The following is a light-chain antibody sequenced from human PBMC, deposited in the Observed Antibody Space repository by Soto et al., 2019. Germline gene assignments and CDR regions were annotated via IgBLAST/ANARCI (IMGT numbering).Light chain of an antibody. CDR1: ESVGSN. Sequence: EIVLRQSPATLSVSPGEIENISCRASESVGSNLAWYQQIPGQAPRLLIHGASKRATGIPARFSGSGSGTEFTLTISSLQSEDFAVYYCQQRSNWPPITFGQGTRLEIK. V-gene: IGKV3-15*01. CDR3: QQRSNWPPIT. CDR2: GAS. J-gene: IGKJ5*01.